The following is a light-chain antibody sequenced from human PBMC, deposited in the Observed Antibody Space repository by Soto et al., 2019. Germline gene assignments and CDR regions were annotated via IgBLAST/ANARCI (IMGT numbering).Light chain of an antibody. V-gene: IGKV1-39*01. CDR2: AAS. Sequence: DIQMTQSPSSLSASVGDRVTITCRASQSISSYLNWYQQKPGKAPKVLIYAASTLQSGVPSRFSGSGSGTDFTLTISSLQPEDFATYYCQPSYSTPFTFGPGTKVDIK. CDR1: QSISSY. J-gene: IGKJ3*01. CDR3: QPSYSTPFT.